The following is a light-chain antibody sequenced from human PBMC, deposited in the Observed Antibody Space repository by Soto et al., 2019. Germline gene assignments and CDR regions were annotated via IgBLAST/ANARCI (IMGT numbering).Light chain of an antibody. Sequence: QSVLTQPASVSGSPGQSIPISCTGTSIDVGSYNLVSWYQQHPGKAPKLMIYEGSKRPSGVSNRFSGSKSGNTASLTISGLQAEDEADYYCCSYAGSTYVFGTGTKVTVL. V-gene: IGLV2-23*01. CDR2: EGS. CDR3: CSYAGSTYV. J-gene: IGLJ1*01. CDR1: SIDVGSYNL.